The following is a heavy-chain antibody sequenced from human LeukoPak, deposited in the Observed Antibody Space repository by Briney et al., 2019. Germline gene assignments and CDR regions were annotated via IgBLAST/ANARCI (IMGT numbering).Heavy chain of an antibody. D-gene: IGHD5-18*01. V-gene: IGHV3-30-3*01. CDR2: ISDDGSNK. J-gene: IGHJ4*02. Sequence: GRSLGLSCAASGFTLSSYAMHWVRQAPGKGLEWVAVISDDGSNKYYADSVKGRFTISRDNSKNTLYLQMNSLRTEDTAVYYCARDQRIGGYSYGLTGNFDYWGQGTLVTVSS. CDR3: ARDQRIGGYSYGLTGNFDY. CDR1: GFTLSSYA.